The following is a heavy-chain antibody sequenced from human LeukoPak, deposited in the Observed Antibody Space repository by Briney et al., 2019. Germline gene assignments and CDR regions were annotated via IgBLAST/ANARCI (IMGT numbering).Heavy chain of an antibody. V-gene: IGHV3-30*04. CDR3: ARVLWGSGWHDAFDI. Sequence: GRSLRLSCAASGFTFSSYAMHWVRQAPGKGLEWVAVISYDGSNKYYADSVKGRFTISRDNSKNTLYLQMNSLRAEDTAVYYCARVLWGSGWHDAFDIWGQGTMVTVSS. J-gene: IGHJ3*02. D-gene: IGHD6-19*01. CDR1: GFTFSSYA. CDR2: ISYDGSNK.